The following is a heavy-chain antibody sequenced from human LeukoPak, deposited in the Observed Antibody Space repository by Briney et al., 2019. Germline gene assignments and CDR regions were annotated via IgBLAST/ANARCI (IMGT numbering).Heavy chain of an antibody. V-gene: IGHV1-8*01. CDR3: ATLQDWLLGGATTYFDY. Sequence: GASVKVSCKASGYTFTSYDINWVRQATGQGLEWMGWMNPNSGNTGYAQKFQGRVTMTRDTSISTAYMELSRLRSDDTAVYYCATLQDWLLGGATTYFDYWGQGTLVTVSP. J-gene: IGHJ4*02. CDR1: GYTFTSYD. D-gene: IGHD1-26*01. CDR2: MNPNSGNT.